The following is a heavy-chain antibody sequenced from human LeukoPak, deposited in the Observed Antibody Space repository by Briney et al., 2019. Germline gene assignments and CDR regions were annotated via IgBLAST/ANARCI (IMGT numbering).Heavy chain of an antibody. J-gene: IGHJ3*02. V-gene: IGHV3-23*01. Sequence: GGSLRLSCAASGFTFSSYAMSWVRQAPGKGLEWVSAISGSGGSTYYADSVKGRFTISRDNSKNTLYLQMNSLRAEDTAVYYCAKDHGGRTERGYFNSKPNDAFDIWGQGTMVTVSS. CDR2: ISGSGGST. CDR1: GFTFSSYA. CDR3: AKDHGGRTERGYFNSKPNDAFDI. D-gene: IGHD3-22*01.